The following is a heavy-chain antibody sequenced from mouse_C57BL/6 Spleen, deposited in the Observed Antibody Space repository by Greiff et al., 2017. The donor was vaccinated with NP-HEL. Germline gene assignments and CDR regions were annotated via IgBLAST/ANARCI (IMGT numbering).Heavy chain of an antibody. V-gene: IGHV1-54*01. CDR2: INPGSGGT. D-gene: IGHD2-4*01. J-gene: IGHJ3*01. CDR3: ARRGADYDAWFAY. Sequence: QVQLQQSGAELVRPGTSVKVSCKASGYAFTNYLIEWVKQRPGQGLEWIGVINPGSGGTNYNEKFKGKATLTADKSSSTAYMQLSSLTSEDSAVYFCARRGADYDAWFAYWGQGTLVTVSA. CDR1: GYAFTNYL.